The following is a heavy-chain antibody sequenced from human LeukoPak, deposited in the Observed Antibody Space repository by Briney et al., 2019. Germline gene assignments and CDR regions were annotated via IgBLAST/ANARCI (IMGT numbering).Heavy chain of an antibody. CDR3: ARGSDILTGYPKNAFDI. J-gene: IGHJ3*02. V-gene: IGHV3-21*01. CDR1: GFTFSSYS. D-gene: IGHD3-9*01. CDR2: ISSSRSHI. Sequence: GGSLRLSCAASGFTFSSYSMNWVRQAPGKGLEWVSSISSSRSHIYYADSVKGRFTISRDNAKNSLYLQMNSLRGEDTAVYYCARGSDILTGYPKNAFDIWGQGTMVTVSS.